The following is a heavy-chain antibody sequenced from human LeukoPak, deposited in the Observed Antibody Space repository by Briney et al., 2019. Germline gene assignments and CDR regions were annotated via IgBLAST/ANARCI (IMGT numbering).Heavy chain of an antibody. D-gene: IGHD1-26*01. Sequence: GGSLRLSCAASGFTFSNSAMSWVRQAPGKVLEWVSTLSDSATYTYYADSVKGRFTISRDNSKNTLYLQMNSLRAEDTAFYYCAKDRGTGSSYGDYFDYWGQGTLVTVSS. J-gene: IGHJ4*02. V-gene: IGHV3-23*01. CDR1: GFTFSNSA. CDR3: AKDRGTGSSYGDYFDY. CDR2: LSDSATYT.